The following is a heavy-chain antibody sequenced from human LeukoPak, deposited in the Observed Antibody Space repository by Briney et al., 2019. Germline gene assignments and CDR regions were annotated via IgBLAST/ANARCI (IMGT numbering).Heavy chain of an antibody. J-gene: IGHJ3*02. CDR1: GGSISSGGYY. D-gene: IGHD5-18*01. CDR3: ARDAGGYSYGRGSAFDI. Sequence: SQTLSLTCTVSGGSISSGGYYWSWIRQPPGKGLEWIGYIYHSGSTYYNPSLKSRVTISVDRSKNQFSLKLSSVTAADTAVYYCARDAGGYSYGRGSAFDIWGQGTMVTVSS. V-gene: IGHV4-30-2*01. CDR2: IYHSGST.